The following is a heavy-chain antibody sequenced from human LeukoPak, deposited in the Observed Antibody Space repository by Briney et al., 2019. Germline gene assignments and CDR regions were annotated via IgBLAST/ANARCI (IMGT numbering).Heavy chain of an antibody. Sequence: GGSLRLSCAASGFTFTTYAMSWVRQAPGKGLEWVSSISDSGGSTYYADSVKGRFTISRDNSKNTLYLQMTNLRAADTAVYYCAKDLSRAVAADWFDPWDQGSLVTVSS. CDR1: GFTFTTYA. CDR3: AKDLSRAVAADWFDP. CDR2: ISDSGGST. V-gene: IGHV3-23*01. J-gene: IGHJ5*02. D-gene: IGHD6-19*01.